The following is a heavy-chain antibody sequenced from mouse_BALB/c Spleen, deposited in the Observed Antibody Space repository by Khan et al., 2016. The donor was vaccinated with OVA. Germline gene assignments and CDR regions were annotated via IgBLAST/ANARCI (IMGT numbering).Heavy chain of an antibody. CDR2: INPHFGET. CDR3: ARVYGSDFDY. CDR1: GYSFTGYF. D-gene: IGHD1-1*01. Sequence: IQLVQSGPELVKPGASVKISCKASGYSFTGYFMNWVMQSHGKSLEWIGRINPHFGETFYNPKFQDKATLTVDESSSTAHMELRSLASEDSAVYYCARVYGSDFDYWGQGTALTVSS. J-gene: IGHJ2*01. V-gene: IGHV1-20*02.